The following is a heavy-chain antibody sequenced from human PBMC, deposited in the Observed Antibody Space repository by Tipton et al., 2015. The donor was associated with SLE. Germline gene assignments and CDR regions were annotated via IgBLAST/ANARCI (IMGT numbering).Heavy chain of an antibody. V-gene: IGHV4-34*01. D-gene: IGHD6-6*01. Sequence: TLSLTCAVYGGSFSGHYWHWIRQAPGKGLEWIGEINLSGRANYNPSLKSRVTMSTDASKNQFSLKLNSVTAADTAMYYCARQRVQPGGDYFDYWGQGALVTVSS. CDR1: GGSFSGHY. J-gene: IGHJ4*02. CDR2: INLSGRA. CDR3: ARQRVQPGGDYFDY.